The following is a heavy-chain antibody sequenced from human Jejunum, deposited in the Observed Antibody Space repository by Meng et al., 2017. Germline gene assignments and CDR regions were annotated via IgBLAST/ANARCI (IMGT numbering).Heavy chain of an antibody. CDR3: ARGVNRGVDY. V-gene: IGHV1-8*01. D-gene: IGHD1-26*01. Sequence: ASVKVSCKASGYTFTSLDINWMRQATGEGLEWMGWMSPSSGRTGYAQKFQGRVTITRDTSINTAYMELSSLRSEDTAVYYCARGVNRGVDYWGQGTLVTVSS. J-gene: IGHJ4*02. CDR1: GYTFTSLD. CDR2: MSPSSGRT.